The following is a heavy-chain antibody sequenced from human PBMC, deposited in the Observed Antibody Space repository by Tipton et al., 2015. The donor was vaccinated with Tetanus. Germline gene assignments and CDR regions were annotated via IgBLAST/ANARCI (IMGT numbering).Heavy chain of an antibody. CDR3: ARGKHTVTFDY. CDR2: IYTSGST. Sequence: LRLSCTVSGGSISSYYWSWIRQPAGKGLEWIGRIYTSGSTNYNPSLKSRVTISVDTSKNQFSLKLSSVTAADTAVYYCARGKHTVTFDYWGQGTLVTVSS. V-gene: IGHV4-4*07. CDR1: GGSISSYY. J-gene: IGHJ4*02. D-gene: IGHD4-17*01.